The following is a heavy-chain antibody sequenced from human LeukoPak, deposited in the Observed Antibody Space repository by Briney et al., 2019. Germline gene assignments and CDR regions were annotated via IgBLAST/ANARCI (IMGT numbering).Heavy chain of an antibody. Sequence: GASVKVSCKASGYTFTSYGISWVRQAPGQGLEWMGWITTYNDHTNYAQKFQGRVTITTDTSASIVSMELKSLTSDDTAVYYCARDVGQDIVVANTAPSFDYWGQGTLVTVSS. CDR1: GYTFTSYG. CDR3: ARDVGQDIVVANTAPSFDY. J-gene: IGHJ4*02. CDR2: ITTYNDHT. D-gene: IGHD2-15*01. V-gene: IGHV1-18*01.